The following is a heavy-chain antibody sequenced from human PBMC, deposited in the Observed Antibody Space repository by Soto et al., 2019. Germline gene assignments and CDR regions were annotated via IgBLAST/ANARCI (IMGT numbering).Heavy chain of an antibody. CDR2: IYYGGSA. Sequence: PSETLSLTCTFSGGSISTYYWSWIRQPPGKGLEWIGYIYYGGSADYNPSLKSRVTISVDTSKKQFSLKLSSVTAADTAVYYCARGGHCANGVCSALDYWGQGTLVTVSS. D-gene: IGHD2-8*01. J-gene: IGHJ4*02. CDR3: ARGGHCANGVCSALDY. CDR1: GGSISTYY. V-gene: IGHV4-59*08.